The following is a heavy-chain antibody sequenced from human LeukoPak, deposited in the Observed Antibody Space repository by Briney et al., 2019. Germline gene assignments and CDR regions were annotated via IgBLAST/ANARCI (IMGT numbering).Heavy chain of an antibody. V-gene: IGHV3-30*03. D-gene: IGHD3-10*01. J-gene: IGHJ4*02. CDR3: TIEFVSTLVWVRSRFFDY. CDR1: GFTFSSYG. Sequence: PGGSLRLSCAASGFTFSSYGIRWVRQAPGKGLEWVSVISYDGSAKYYADSVKGRFTISRDNSKNTLYLQMNSLRAEDTAFYYCTIEFVSTLVWVRSRFFDYWGQGTLVTVSS. CDR2: ISYDGSAK.